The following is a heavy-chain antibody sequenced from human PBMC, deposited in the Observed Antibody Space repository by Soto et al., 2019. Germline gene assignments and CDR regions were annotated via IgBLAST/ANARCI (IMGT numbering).Heavy chain of an antibody. CDR3: ASQRVDIVATKGRDYYYYGMDV. CDR2: IYYSGST. J-gene: IGHJ6*02. Sequence: SETLSLTCTVSGGSISSDSYFWSWIRQHPGKGLEWIGYIYYSGSTYYNPSLKSRVTISVDTSKNQFSLMLSSVTAADTAVYYCASQRVDIVATKGRDYYYYGMDVWGQGTTVTVSS. CDR1: GGSISSDSYF. D-gene: IGHD5-12*01. V-gene: IGHV4-31*03.